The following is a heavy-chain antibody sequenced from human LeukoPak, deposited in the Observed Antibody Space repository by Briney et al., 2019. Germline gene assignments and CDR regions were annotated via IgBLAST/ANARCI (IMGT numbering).Heavy chain of an antibody. J-gene: IGHJ4*02. Sequence: PGRSLRLSCAASGFTFSSYAMHWVRQAPGKGLEYVSAISSNGGSTYYANSVKGRFTISRDNSKNTLYLQMGSLRAEDMAVYYCAIGIVATTSLEYWGQGTLVTVSS. CDR1: GFTFSSYA. D-gene: IGHD5-12*01. CDR2: ISSNGGST. CDR3: AIGIVATTSLEY. V-gene: IGHV3-64*01.